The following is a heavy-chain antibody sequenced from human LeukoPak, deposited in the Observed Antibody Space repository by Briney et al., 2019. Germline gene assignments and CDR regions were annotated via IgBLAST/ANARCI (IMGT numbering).Heavy chain of an antibody. CDR1: GFTFSSYA. CDR3: ARVSLRFLEWLLGY. Sequence: GGSLRLSCAASGFTFSSYAMHWVRQAPGKGLEWVAVISYDGSNKYYADSVKGRFTISRDNSKNTLYLQMNSLRAEDTAVYYCARVSLRFLEWLLGYWGQGTLVTVSS. CDR2: ISYDGSNK. J-gene: IGHJ4*02. D-gene: IGHD3-3*01. V-gene: IGHV3-30-3*01.